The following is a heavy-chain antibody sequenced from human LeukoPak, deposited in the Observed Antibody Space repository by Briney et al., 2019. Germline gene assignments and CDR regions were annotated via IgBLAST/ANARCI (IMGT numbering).Heavy chain of an antibody. CDR3: ARDRGGSSGWSGVGY. V-gene: IGHV3-7*01. D-gene: IGHD6-19*01. J-gene: IGHJ4*02. Sequence: GGSLRLSCAASGFTFSSYAMSWVRQAPGKGLEWVANIKQDGSEKYYVDSVTGRFTISRDNAKNLLYLQMNSLRAEDSAVYYCARDRGGSSGWSGVGYWGQGTLVTVSS. CDR2: IKQDGSEK. CDR1: GFTFSSYA.